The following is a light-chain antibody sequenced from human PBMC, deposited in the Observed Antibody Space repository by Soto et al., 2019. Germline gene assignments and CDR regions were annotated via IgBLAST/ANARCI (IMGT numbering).Light chain of an antibody. CDR1: QSVSSY. J-gene: IGKJ2*01. V-gene: IGKV3-11*01. CDR2: DAS. Sequence: EIVLTQSPDTLSLSPGERATLSCRASQSVSSYLAWYQQRPGQAPRLLIYDASNRATGIPARFSGSGSGTDFTLTTSSREPEDFAVYYCQQRSNWPPYTFGQGTKLEIK. CDR3: QQRSNWPPYT.